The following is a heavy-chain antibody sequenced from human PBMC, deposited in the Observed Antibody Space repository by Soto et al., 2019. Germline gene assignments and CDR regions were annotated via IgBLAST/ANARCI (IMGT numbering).Heavy chain of an antibody. V-gene: IGHV3-9*01. Sequence: HPGGSLRLSCAASGFTFDDYAMHWVRQAPGKGLEWVSGISWNSGSIGYADSVKGRFTISRDNAKNSLYLQMNSLRAEDTALYYCAKDGRRIAVAGTGSIGYYYYYMDVWGKGTTVTVSS. CDR2: ISWNSGSI. J-gene: IGHJ6*03. CDR3: AKDGRRIAVAGTGSIGYYYYYMDV. D-gene: IGHD6-19*01. CDR1: GFTFDDYA.